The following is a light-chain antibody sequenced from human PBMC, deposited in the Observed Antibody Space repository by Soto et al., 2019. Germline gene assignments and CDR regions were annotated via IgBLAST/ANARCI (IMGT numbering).Light chain of an antibody. CDR3: AAWDDSLNGAV. CDR1: SSKIGRNT. V-gene: IGLV1-44*01. Sequence: QSVLTQPPSASGTPGQRVTISCSGSSSKIGRNTVNWYQQFPGTAPKLLIYSNDQRPSGVPDRFSASKSGTSASLAISGLQSEDEADYYCAAWDDSLNGAVFGTGTKVTVL. J-gene: IGLJ1*01. CDR2: SND.